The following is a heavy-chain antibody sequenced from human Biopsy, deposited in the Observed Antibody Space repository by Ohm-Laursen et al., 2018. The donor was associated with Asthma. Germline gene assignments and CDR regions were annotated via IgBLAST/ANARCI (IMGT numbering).Heavy chain of an antibody. CDR2: IYYSGRT. D-gene: IGHD6-6*01. V-gene: IGHV4-39*02. J-gene: IGHJ2*01. CDR1: GDAMSTSGSY. CDR3: ARAVSSSSYWYFDL. Sequence: LSLTCIVSGDAMSTSGSYWGWIRQSPGKGLEWIGSIYYSGRTHYNPSLESRVTISADTSKNHFSLKLTSVTAADTAVYYCARAVSSSSYWYFDLWGRGDLVTVSS.